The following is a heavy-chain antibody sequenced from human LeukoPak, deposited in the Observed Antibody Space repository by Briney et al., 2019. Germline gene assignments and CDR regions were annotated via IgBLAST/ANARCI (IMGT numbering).Heavy chain of an antibody. V-gene: IGHV6-1*01. CDR2: TYYRSKWFN. CDR1: GDSVSNNSAD. CDR3: ARDRTVWPFDI. Sequence: SQTLSLTCAISGDSVSNNSADWNCLRQSPSRGLEWLGRTYYRSKWFNDYALSMKSRITINPDTYKNQFTLQLNSVTHEDTAVYYCARDRTVWPFDIWGQGSLITVSS. J-gene: IGHJ3*02. D-gene: IGHD3-16*01.